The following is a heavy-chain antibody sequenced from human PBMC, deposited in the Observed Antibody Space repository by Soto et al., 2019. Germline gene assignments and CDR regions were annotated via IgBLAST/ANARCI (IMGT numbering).Heavy chain of an antibody. CDR3: ARLKVSDYYGSGSYYRGLDAFDI. CDR2: IYYSGST. J-gene: IGHJ3*02. Sequence: SETLSLTCTVSGGSISSSSYYWCWIRQPPGKGLEWIGSIYYSGSTYYNPSLKSRVTISVDTSKNQFSLKLSSVTAADTAVYYCARLKVSDYYGSGSYYRGLDAFDIWGQGTMVT. CDR1: GGSISSSSYY. V-gene: IGHV4-39*01. D-gene: IGHD3-10*01.